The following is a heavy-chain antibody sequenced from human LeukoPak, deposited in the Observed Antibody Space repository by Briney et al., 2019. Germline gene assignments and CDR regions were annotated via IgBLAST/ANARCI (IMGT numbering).Heavy chain of an antibody. Sequence: SETLSLTCSVSGGSISNRTYYWGWNRQPPGKGLEWIGSVYYDGSTYYNPSLKSRVTISVDTSKNQFSLKLSSVTAADTAVYYCARGAHYYGSGSYYSVVRHFDYWGQGTLVTVSS. CDR2: VYYDGST. CDR1: GGSISNRTYY. J-gene: IGHJ4*02. CDR3: ARGAHYYGSGSYYSVVRHFDY. V-gene: IGHV4-39*07. D-gene: IGHD3-10*01.